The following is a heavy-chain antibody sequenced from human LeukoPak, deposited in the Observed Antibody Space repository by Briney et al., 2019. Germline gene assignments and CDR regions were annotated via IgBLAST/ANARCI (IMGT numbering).Heavy chain of an antibody. CDR3: ARSFITMIVPRAFDY. J-gene: IGHJ4*02. CDR1: GFTFSSYS. CDR2: ISSSSSYI. Sequence: GGSLRLSCAASGFTFSSYSMNWVRQAPGKGLEWVSSISSSSSYIYYADSVKGRFTISRDNAKNTLYLQMNSLRAEDTAVYYCARSFITMIVPRAFDYWGQGTLVTVSS. V-gene: IGHV3-21*01. D-gene: IGHD3-22*01.